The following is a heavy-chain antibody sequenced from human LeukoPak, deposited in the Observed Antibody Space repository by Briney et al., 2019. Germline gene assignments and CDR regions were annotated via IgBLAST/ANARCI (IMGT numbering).Heavy chain of an antibody. D-gene: IGHD1-26*01. CDR3: ARAGPLYSGAYLGY. CDR2: INPNSGDA. J-gene: IGHJ4*02. V-gene: IGHV1-2*02. CDR1: GYTFTSYY. Sequence: ASVKVSCKASGYTFTSYYMHWVRQAPGQGLEGMGWINPNSGDANYAQKFQGRVTMTRDTSISTAYMELSRLRSDDTAVYYCARAGPLYSGAYLGYWGQGTLVTVSS.